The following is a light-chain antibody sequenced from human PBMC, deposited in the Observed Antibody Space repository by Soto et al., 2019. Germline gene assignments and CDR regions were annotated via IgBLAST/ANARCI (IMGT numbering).Light chain of an antibody. CDR1: SSDVGGYNY. CDR2: EVT. CDR3: GSYTSSNTLV. Sequence: ALTQPASVSGSPGQSITISCTGTSSDVGGYNYVSWYQQHPGKAPKLLIYEVTYRPSGVSNRFSGSKSGNTASLTISGLQAEDEADYFCGSYTSSNTLVFGTGTKVTVL. V-gene: IGLV2-14*03. J-gene: IGLJ1*01.